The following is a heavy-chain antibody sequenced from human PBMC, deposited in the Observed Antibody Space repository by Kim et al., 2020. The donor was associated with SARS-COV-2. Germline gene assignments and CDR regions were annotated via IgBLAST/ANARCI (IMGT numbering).Heavy chain of an antibody. CDR3: ANYYYDSSGIDAFDI. CDR2: NYYSGST. V-gene: IGHV4-39*01. Sequence: SETLSLTCTVSGGSISSSSYYWGWIRQPPGKGLEWIGSNYYSGSTYYNPSLKSRVTISVDTSKNQFSLKLSSVTAADTAVYYCANYYYDSSGIDAFDIWGQGTMVTVSS. CDR1: GGSISSSSYY. J-gene: IGHJ3*02. D-gene: IGHD3-22*01.